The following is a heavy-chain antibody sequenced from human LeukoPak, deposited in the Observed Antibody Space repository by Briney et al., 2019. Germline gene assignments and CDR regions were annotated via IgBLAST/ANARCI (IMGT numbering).Heavy chain of an antibody. Sequence: GGSLRLSCAASGFTVSSNYMSWVRQAPGKGLEWVANIKQDGSEKYYVDSVKGRFTISRDNAKNSLYLQMNSLRAEDTAVYYCARDDRPSSSSWYCPAFDIWGQGTMVTVSS. CDR3: ARDDRPSSSSWYCPAFDI. CDR2: IKQDGSEK. D-gene: IGHD6-13*01. CDR1: GFTVSSNY. J-gene: IGHJ3*02. V-gene: IGHV3-7*04.